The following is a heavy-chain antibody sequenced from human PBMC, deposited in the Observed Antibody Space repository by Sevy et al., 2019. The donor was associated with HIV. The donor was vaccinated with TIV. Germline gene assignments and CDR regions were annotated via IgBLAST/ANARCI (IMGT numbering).Heavy chain of an antibody. CDR3: ARASSSWSFDY. Sequence: GGSLRLSCAASGFTFSSYSMNWVRQAPGKGLEWVSYISSSSSTIYYADSVKGRFTISRDNAKNSLYLQMNSLRAEDTAVYHCARASSSWSFDYWGQGTLVTVSS. V-gene: IGHV3-48*01. J-gene: IGHJ4*02. CDR2: ISSSSSTI. D-gene: IGHD6-13*01. CDR1: GFTFSSYS.